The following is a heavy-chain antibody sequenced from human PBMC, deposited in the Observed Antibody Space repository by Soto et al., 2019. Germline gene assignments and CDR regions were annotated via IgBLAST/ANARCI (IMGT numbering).Heavy chain of an antibody. V-gene: IGHV1-69*13. Sequence: GASVQVSCKASGDTFSSSYTISWVRLAPGQGLEWKGGITPILDTTHYAQKFQDRVTITADESTNIAYMELSSLRSDDTAVYYCAKTPPRTTATAYYFDYWGPGTLVTVSS. CDR3: AKTPPRTTATAYYFDY. CDR2: ITPILDTT. D-gene: IGHD4-17*01. CDR1: GDTFSSSYT. J-gene: IGHJ4*02.